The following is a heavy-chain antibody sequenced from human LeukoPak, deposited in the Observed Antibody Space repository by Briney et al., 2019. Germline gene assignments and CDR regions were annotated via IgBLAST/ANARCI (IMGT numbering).Heavy chain of an antibody. J-gene: IGHJ2*01. CDR3: AKGYWYFDL. V-gene: IGHV5-51*01. CDR1: GYSFTDYW. Sequence: GESLKISCKGSGYSFTDYWIGWVRQMPGKGLEWMGILYPSDSDTKYSPSFQGQVTISVDKSISTAYLQWSSLKASDSAMYYCAKGYWYFDLWGRGTLLTVSS. CDR2: LYPSDSDT.